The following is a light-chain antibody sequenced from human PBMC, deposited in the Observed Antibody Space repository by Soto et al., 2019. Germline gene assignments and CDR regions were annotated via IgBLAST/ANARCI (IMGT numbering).Light chain of an antibody. Sequence: QSVLTQPPSVSGAPGQRVTISCTGSSSNIGAGYDVHWYQQLPGTAPKLLIYGNSNRPSGVPDRFSGSKSGTSASLAITGLQAEDEADYDCPSYESYLRANYVFGTGTKVTDL. V-gene: IGLV1-40*01. CDR3: PSYESYLRANYV. J-gene: IGLJ1*01. CDR2: GNS. CDR1: SSNIGAGYD.